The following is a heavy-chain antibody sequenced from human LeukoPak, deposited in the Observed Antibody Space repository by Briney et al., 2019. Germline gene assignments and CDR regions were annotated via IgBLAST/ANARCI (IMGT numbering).Heavy chain of an antibody. CDR3: AKTVYYYYMDV. Sequence: GGSLRLSCEASGFTFNTYAMTRVRQAPGKGLEWVSAISGSGGDTYYADSVKGRFTISRDNSKNTLYLLLNSLRADDTAVYYCAKTVYYYYMDVWGKGTTVTVSS. V-gene: IGHV3-23*01. CDR1: GFTFNTYA. J-gene: IGHJ6*03. CDR2: ISGSGGDT.